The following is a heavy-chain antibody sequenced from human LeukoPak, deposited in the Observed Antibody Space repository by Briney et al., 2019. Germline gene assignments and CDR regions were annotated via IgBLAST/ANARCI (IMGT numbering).Heavy chain of an antibody. CDR3: AKPASPGDYDDDAFDI. V-gene: IGHV3-23*01. Sequence: GGSQRLSCAASGFTFSSYAMSWVRQAPGKGLEWVSAISGSGGSTYYADSVKGRFTISRDNSKNTLYLQMNSLRAEDTAVYYCAKPASPGDYDDDAFDIWGQGTMVTVSS. J-gene: IGHJ3*02. D-gene: IGHD4-17*01. CDR2: ISGSGGST. CDR1: GFTFSSYA.